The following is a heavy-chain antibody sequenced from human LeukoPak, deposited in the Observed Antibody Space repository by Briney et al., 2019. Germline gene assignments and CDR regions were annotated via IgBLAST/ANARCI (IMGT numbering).Heavy chain of an antibody. CDR1: GGSFSTYY. CDR3: AREGGDSSGWYGGYYFDY. D-gene: IGHD6-19*01. J-gene: IGHJ4*02. Sequence: SETLSLTCGVYGGSFSTYYWSWIRQPPGKGLEWIGEINHSGSTNYNPSLKSRVTMSVDTSKNQFSLKLSSVTAADTAVYYCAREGGDSSGWYGGYYFDYWGQGTLVTVSS. V-gene: IGHV4-34*01. CDR2: INHSGST.